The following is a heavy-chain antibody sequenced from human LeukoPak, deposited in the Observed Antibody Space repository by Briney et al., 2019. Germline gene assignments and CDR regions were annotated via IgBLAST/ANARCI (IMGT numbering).Heavy chain of an antibody. V-gene: IGHV3-33*06. CDR1: GFTFRSHG. CDR3: AKDDGLAAAGTSFDY. CDR2: IWYDGSNK. D-gene: IGHD6-13*01. J-gene: IGHJ4*02. Sequence: GGSLRLSCAASGFTFRSHGMHWVRQAPGKGLEWVAVIWYDGSNKYFADSVKGRLTISRDNSKNTLYLQMNSLRAEDTAVYYCAKDDGLAAAGTSFDYWGQGTLVTVSS.